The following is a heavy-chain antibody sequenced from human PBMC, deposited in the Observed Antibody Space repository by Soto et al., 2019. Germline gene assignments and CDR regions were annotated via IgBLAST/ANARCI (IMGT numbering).Heavy chain of an antibody. J-gene: IGHJ4*02. D-gene: IGHD2-2*01. CDR3: ARSRGLSIVVVPAAKALDY. CDR2: INAGNGNT. V-gene: IGHV1-3*01. CDR1: GYTFTSYA. Sequence: ASVKVSCKASGYTFTSYAMHWVRQAPGQRLEWMGWINAGNGNTKYSQKFQGRVTITRDTSASTAYMELSSLRSEDTAVYYCARSRGLSIVVVPAAKALDYWGQGTLVTVSS.